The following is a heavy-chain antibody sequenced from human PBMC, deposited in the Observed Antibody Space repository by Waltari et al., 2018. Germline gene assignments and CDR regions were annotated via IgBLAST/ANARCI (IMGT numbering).Heavy chain of an antibody. CDR2: IKRDGSWT. CDR1: GFIFSNYW. D-gene: IGHD1-20*01. Sequence: EVQLVESGGGLVQPGGSLRLSCAASGFIFSNYWMAWVRQAPGKGLEWVASIKRDGSWTYYVDFVKGRFTISRDNAQNSLYLQINSLRAEDTASYYCARHNYYFDYWGQGTLVTVSS. J-gene: IGHJ4*02. V-gene: IGHV3-7*04. CDR3: ARHNYYFDY.